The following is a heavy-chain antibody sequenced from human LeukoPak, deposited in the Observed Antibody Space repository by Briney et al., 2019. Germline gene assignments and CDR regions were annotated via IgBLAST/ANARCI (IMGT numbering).Heavy chain of an antibody. CDR1: VYTFTSYD. Sequence: ASVKVSCKASVYTFTSYDINWVRQAPGQGLEWMGWMNPHSGNTGYAHKFQGRVTMTKNTSITTAYMELSSLRSEDTAVYYCARALSWTTESYYYMDVWGKGTTVTVSS. J-gene: IGHJ6*03. V-gene: IGHV1-8*01. CDR3: ARALSWTTESYYYMDV. D-gene: IGHD3/OR15-3a*01. CDR2: MNPHSGNT.